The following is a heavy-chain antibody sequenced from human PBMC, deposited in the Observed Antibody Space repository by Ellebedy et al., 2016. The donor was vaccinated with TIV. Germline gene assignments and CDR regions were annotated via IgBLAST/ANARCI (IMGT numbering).Heavy chain of an antibody. CDR2: IYYSGST. D-gene: IGHD5-24*01. CDR3: ARDEGDGYNDAFDI. Sequence: SETLSLTCTVPGGSISSYYWSWIRQPPGKGLEWIGYIYYSGSTNYNPSLRSRVTISVDTSKNQFSLKLSSVTAADTAVYYCARDEGDGYNDAFDIWGQGTMVTVSS. CDR1: GGSISSYY. J-gene: IGHJ3*02. V-gene: IGHV4-59*01.